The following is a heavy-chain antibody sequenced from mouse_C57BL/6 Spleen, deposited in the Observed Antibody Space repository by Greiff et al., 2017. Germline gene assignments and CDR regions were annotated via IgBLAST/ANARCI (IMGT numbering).Heavy chain of an antibody. J-gene: IGHJ4*01. D-gene: IGHD1-1*01. CDR1: GYAFSSSW. CDR3: ARGHYGSSPYAMDY. CDR2: IYPGDGDT. V-gene: IGHV1-82*01. Sequence: QVQLQQSGPELVKPGASVKISCKASGYAFSSSWMNWVKQRPGKGLEWIGRIYPGDGDTTYNGKFKGKATLTADKSSSTAYMQLSSLTSEDSAVYFCARGHYGSSPYAMDYWGQGTSVTVSS.